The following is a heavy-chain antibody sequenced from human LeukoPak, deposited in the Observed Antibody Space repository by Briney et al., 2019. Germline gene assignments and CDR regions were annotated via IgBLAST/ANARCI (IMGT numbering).Heavy chain of an antibody. CDR1: GFTFSNYE. D-gene: IGHD2-15*01. V-gene: IGHV3-21*01. CDR2: ISSSSSYI. Sequence: PGGSLRLSCAASGFTFSNYEMNWVRQAPGKGLEWVSSISSSSSYIFYADSLKGRFTISRDNAKNSLYLQMNSLRAEDTAVYYCARDMGYCSGGTCYGAFDIWGQGTVVTVSS. CDR3: ARDMGYCSGGTCYGAFDI. J-gene: IGHJ3*02.